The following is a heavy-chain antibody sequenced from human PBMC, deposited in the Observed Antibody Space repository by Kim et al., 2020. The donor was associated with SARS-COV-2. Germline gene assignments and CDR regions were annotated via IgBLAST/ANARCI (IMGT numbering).Heavy chain of an antibody. CDR1: GGSFSGYY. CDR3: AIMDGRGSSLWYYCPGPPKGYYFDS. CDR2: INHSGST. Sequence: SETLSLTCAVYGGSFSGYYWSWIRQPPGKGLEWIGEINHSGSTNYNPSLKSRVTISVDTSKTQFSLKLSSVTAADTAVYYCAIMDGRGSSLWYYCPGPPKGYYFDSWGQGTLVTVSS. J-gene: IGHJ4*02. D-gene: IGHD6-13*01. V-gene: IGHV4-34*01.